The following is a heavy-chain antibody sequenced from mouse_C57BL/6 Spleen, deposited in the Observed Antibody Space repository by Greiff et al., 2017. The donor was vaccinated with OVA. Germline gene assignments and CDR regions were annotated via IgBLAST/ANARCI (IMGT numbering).Heavy chain of an antibody. J-gene: IGHJ2*01. D-gene: IGHD4-1*01. CDR2: IDPSDSET. V-gene: IGHV1-52*01. CDR1: GYTFTSYW. Sequence: VQLQQPGAELVRPGSSVKLSCKASGYTFTSYWMQWVKQRPIQGLEWIGNIDPSDSETHYNQKFKDKATLTVDKSSSTAYMQLSSLTSEDSAVYYCARGTGTGFDYWGQGTTLTVSS. CDR3: ARGTGTGFDY.